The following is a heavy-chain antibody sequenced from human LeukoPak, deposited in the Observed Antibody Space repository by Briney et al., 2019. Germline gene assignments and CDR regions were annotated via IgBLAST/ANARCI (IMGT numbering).Heavy chain of an antibody. J-gene: IGHJ4*02. CDR3: PIVVVPAANNY. V-gene: IGHV3-23*01. Sequence: GGSLRLSCVASGFTFNTYPMHWVRQAPGKGLEWVSAISGSGGSTYYADSVKGRFTISRDNSKNTLYLQMNSLRAEDTAVYYCPIVVVPAANNYWGQGTLVTVSS. CDR1: GFTFNTYP. D-gene: IGHD2-2*01. CDR2: ISGSGGST.